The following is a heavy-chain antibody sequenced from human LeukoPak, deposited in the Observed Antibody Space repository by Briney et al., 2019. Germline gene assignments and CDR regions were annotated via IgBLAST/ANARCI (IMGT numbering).Heavy chain of an antibody. CDR1: GFNLDDYA. CDR2: ISWNSGNI. CDR3: AKDMNYYDSGGYSD. D-gene: IGHD3-22*01. Sequence: PGRSLRLSCEASGFNLDDYAMNWVRQAPGKGLERVSGISWNSGNIGYADSVKGRFTISRDNAKNSLYLQMNSLRAEDTAFYYCAKDMNYYDSGGYSDWGQGTLVTVSS. V-gene: IGHV3-9*01. J-gene: IGHJ4*02.